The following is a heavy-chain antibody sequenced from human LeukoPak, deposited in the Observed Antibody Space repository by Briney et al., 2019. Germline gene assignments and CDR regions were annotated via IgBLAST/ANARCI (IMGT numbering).Heavy chain of an antibody. D-gene: IGHD3-10*01. CDR1: GGTFSSYT. CDR2: IIPILGIA. Sequence: ASVRVSCEASGGTFSSYTISWVRQAPGQGLEWMGRIIPILGIANYAQKFQGRVTITADKSTSTAYMELSSLRSEDTAVYYCARFGDPTSDYWGQGTLVTVSS. V-gene: IGHV1-69*02. J-gene: IGHJ4*02. CDR3: ARFGDPTSDY.